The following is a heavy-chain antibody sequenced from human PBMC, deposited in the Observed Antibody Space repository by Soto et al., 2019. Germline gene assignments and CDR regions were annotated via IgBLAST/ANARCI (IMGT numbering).Heavy chain of an antibody. CDR3: ARGNYDILLGAFDS. J-gene: IGHJ3*02. Sequence: QVQLVQSGAEVKKPGSSVKVSCKASGGTFSSYAISWVRQAPGQGLEWMGGIIPIFGTANYAQKFQGRVTITADKSTSTAYMELSSLRSEYTAVYYCARGNYDILLGAFDSWGQGTMVTVSS. CDR1: GGTFSSYA. D-gene: IGHD3-9*01. V-gene: IGHV1-69*06. CDR2: IIPIFGTA.